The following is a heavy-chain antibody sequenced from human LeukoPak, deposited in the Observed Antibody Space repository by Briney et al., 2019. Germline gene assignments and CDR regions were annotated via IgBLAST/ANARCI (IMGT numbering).Heavy chain of an antibody. J-gene: IGHJ4*02. V-gene: IGHV3-23*01. CDR2: ISDPHSGSQT. CDR1: GFTSSSYT. D-gene: IGHD2-15*01. CDR3: TTRLQHHFDY. Sequence: GSRRLSSAASGFTSSSYTMNGVRQALAQGLEWVSTISDPHSGSQTHYADSVKGRFTISRDDSQNTVYLQMDSLRAEDTAVYYCTTRLQHHFDYWGQGTQVTVSS.